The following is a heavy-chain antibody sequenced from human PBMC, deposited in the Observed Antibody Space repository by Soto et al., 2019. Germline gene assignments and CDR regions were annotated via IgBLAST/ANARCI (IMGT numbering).Heavy chain of an antibody. J-gene: IGHJ4*02. CDR1: GFTFSNAW. CDR3: TTETWHSGVRRYFDY. V-gene: IGHV3-15*07. Sequence: GGSLRLSCAASGFTFSNAWMNWVRQAPGKGLEWVGRIKSKTDGGTTDYAAPVKGRFTISRDDSKNTLYLQMNSLKTEDTAVYYCTTETWHSGVRRYFDYWGQGTLVTVSS. CDR2: IKSKTDGGTT. D-gene: IGHD3-10*01.